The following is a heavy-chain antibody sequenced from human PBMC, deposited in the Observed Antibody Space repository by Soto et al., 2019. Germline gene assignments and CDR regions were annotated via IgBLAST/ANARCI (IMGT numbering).Heavy chain of an antibody. CDR3: ARVMGATYYYDSSSLYYFDY. J-gene: IGHJ4*02. CDR1: GYTFTGYY. CDR2: INPNSGGT. D-gene: IGHD3-22*01. Sequence: ASVKVSCKASGYTFTGYYMHWVRQAPGQGLEWMGWINPNSGGTNYAQKFQGWVTMTRDTSISTAYMELSRLRSDDTAVYYCARVMGATYYYDSSSLYYFDYWGQRTLVTVSS. V-gene: IGHV1-2*04.